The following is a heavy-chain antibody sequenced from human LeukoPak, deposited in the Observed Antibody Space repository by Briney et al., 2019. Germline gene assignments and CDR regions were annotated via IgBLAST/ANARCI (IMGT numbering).Heavy chain of an antibody. CDR1: GFTFDDYA. J-gene: IGHJ4*02. D-gene: IGHD3-10*01. Sequence: QAGGSLRLSCAASGFTFDDYAMHWVRQAPGKGLEWVSGISWNSGSIGYADSVKGRFTISRDNAKNSLYLQMNSLRAEDTALYYCAKDSMVRGVINYFDYWGQGTLVTVSS. CDR2: ISWNSGSI. CDR3: AKDSMVRGVINYFDY. V-gene: IGHV3-9*01.